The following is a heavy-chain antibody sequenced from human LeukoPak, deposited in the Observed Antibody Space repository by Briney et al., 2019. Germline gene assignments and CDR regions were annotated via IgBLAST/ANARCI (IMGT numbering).Heavy chain of an antibody. Sequence: PSETLSLTCTVSGGSISSGSYFWSWIRQPAGKGLEWIGRIYTNGGPSYNPSLKSRITISPDTSKNQFSLKLSSVTAADTAVHYCARELAGYGKLDYWGQGILVTVSS. J-gene: IGHJ4*02. CDR2: IYTNGGP. D-gene: IGHD5-12*01. CDR1: GGSISSGSYF. V-gene: IGHV4-61*02. CDR3: ARELAGYGKLDY.